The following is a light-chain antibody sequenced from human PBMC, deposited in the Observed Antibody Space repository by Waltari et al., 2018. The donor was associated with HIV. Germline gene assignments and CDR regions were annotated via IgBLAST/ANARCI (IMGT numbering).Light chain of an antibody. CDR2: YNK. J-gene: IGLJ2*01. V-gene: IGLV1-44*01. CDR1: TANIGSNS. Sequence: QSVLTQPRSASGTPGQGVTISCSGSTANIGSNSVNWYQQFPGEAPKLLIYYNKQRPSGVPDRFSGYKSGTSASLAFSGLQSEDEADYYCETWDSSLNAVVFGGGTKLTVL. CDR3: ETWDSSLNAVV.